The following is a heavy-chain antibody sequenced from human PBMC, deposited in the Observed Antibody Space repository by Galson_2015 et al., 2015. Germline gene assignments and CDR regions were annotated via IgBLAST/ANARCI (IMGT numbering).Heavy chain of an antibody. CDR3: ARVLGYYDFWSGYLGPNDWYFDL. J-gene: IGHJ2*01. Sequence: SLRLSCAASGFTFSSYAMHWVRQAPGKGLEWVAVISYDGSNKYYADSVKGRFTISRDNSKNTLYLQMNSLRAEDTAVYYRARVLGYYDFWSGYLGPNDWYFDLWGRGTLVTVSS. CDR1: GFTFSSYA. V-gene: IGHV3-30-3*01. CDR2: ISYDGSNK. D-gene: IGHD3-3*01.